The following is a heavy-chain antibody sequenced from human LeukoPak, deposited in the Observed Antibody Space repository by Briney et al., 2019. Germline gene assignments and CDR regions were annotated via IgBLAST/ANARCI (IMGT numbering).Heavy chain of an antibody. Sequence: GGSLRLSCAASGFTFSSYEMNWVSQAPGKGLEWVSYISSSGSTIYYADSVKGRFTISRDNAKNSLYLQMNSLRAEDTAVYYCARVLRYFDWLSATLDYWGQGTLVTVSS. V-gene: IGHV3-48*03. J-gene: IGHJ4*02. CDR3: ARVLRYFDWLSATLDY. CDR1: GFTFSSYE. CDR2: ISSSGSTI. D-gene: IGHD3-9*01.